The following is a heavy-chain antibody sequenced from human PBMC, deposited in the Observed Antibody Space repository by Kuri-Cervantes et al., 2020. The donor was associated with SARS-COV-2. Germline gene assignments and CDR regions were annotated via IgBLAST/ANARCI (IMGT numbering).Heavy chain of an antibody. CDR1: GYTFTGYY. CDR3: ARDDRVNDAFDI. CDR2: INPNSGGT. V-gene: IGHV1-2*02. Sequence: ASVKVSCKASGYTFTGYYMHWVRQAPGQGLEWMGWINPNSGGTNYAQKFQGRVTITADKSTSTAYMELSSLRSEDTAVYYCARDDRVNDAFDIWGQGTMVTVSS. D-gene: IGHD3-22*01. J-gene: IGHJ3*02.